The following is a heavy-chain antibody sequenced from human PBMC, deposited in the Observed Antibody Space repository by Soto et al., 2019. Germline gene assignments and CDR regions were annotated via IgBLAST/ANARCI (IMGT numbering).Heavy chain of an antibody. Sequence: SEILSLTCTVSGVSINTNNYYWGWVRQPPGKGLEWIGNIFYSGSTFYNPSLRSRLTISVDTSKNQFSLRLNSVTAADAAVYYCAGFVVPASRNTGFDYWGQGTLVTVS. D-gene: IGHD2-15*01. V-gene: IGHV4-39*01. J-gene: IGHJ4*02. CDR2: IFYSGST. CDR3: AGFVVPASRNTGFDY. CDR1: GVSINTNNYY.